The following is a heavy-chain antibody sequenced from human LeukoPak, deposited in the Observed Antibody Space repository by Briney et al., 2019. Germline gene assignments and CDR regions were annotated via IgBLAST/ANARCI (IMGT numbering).Heavy chain of an antibody. V-gene: IGHV3-74*01. J-gene: IGHJ4*02. CDR2: IKYDGSYT. CDR1: GFSLSDHW. D-gene: IGHD2-2*01. Sequence: GGSLRLSCAASGFSLSDHWMYWVRQGPGKGLEWLSRIKYDGSYTSYADSVKGRFTVSRDNAKNTLYLQMNSLRAEDTAVYYCARDSSSVPEYWGQGTPVTVSS. CDR3: ARDSSSVPEY.